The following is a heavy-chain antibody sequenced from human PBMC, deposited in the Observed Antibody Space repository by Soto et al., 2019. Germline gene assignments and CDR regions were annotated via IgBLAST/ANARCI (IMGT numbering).Heavy chain of an antibody. CDR2: IYYSGGT. Sequence: QVQLQESGPRLVKPSETLSLTCTVSGDSITTSYWSWIRQFPGKGLGGIGDIYYSGGTNYNPSLNSRATISVNTSKKHFSLKLTSVTAADTAVYYCARVKSGAAFDYWGQGTLVTVSS. J-gene: IGHJ4*02. CDR3: ARVKSGAAFDY. D-gene: IGHD1-26*01. V-gene: IGHV4-59*01. CDR1: GDSITTSY.